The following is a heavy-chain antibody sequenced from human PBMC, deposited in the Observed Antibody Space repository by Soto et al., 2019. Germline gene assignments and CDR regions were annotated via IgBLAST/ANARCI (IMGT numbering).Heavy chain of an antibody. V-gene: IGHV2-5*01. CDR3: AHTPTIAAPDAFDI. D-gene: IGHD6-13*01. CDR1: GFSLSTSGVG. Sequence: XGPTLVNPTQTLTLTGTFSGFSLSTSGVGVGWIRQPPGKALEWLALIYWNDDKRYSPSLKSRLTITKDTSKNQVVLTMTNMDPVDTATYYCAHTPTIAAPDAFDIWGQGTMVTVSS. J-gene: IGHJ3*02. CDR2: IYWNDDK.